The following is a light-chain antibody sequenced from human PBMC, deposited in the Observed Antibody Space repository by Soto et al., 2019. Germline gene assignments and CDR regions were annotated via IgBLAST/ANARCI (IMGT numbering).Light chain of an antibody. CDR2: DVT. Sequence: QSVLNQPASVSGSPGQSITISCTGTSSDVGGYNYVSWYQHHPGKAPKLIIYDVTNRPSRVSNPFSGSKSGNTASLTISGLQPEDEADYYCSSYTTSNTRQIVLGTGTKVTVL. J-gene: IGLJ1*01. V-gene: IGLV2-14*03. CDR3: SSYTTSNTRQIV. CDR1: SSDVGGYNY.